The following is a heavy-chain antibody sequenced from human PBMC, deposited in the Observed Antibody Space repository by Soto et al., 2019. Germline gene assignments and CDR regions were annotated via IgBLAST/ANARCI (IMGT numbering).Heavy chain of an antibody. Sequence: QVQLVQSGAEVKKPGSSVKVSCKASGGTFSSYAISWVRQAPGQGLEWMGGIIPTFGTANYAQKFQGRVTITADESTSTAYMELSSLRSEDTAVYYCARAPAAKGYYYYYYGMDVWGQGTTVTVSS. CDR3: ARAPAAKGYYYYYYGMDV. CDR1: GGTFSSYA. CDR2: IIPTFGTA. J-gene: IGHJ6*02. V-gene: IGHV1-69*01.